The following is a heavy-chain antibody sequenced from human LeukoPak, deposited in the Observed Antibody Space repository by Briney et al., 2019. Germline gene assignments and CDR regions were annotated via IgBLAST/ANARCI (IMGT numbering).Heavy chain of an antibody. D-gene: IGHD3-3*01. CDR1: GGSISSYY. J-gene: IGHJ5*02. V-gene: IGHV4-4*07. Sequence: SETLSLTCTISGGSISSYYWSWIRQPAGKELEWIGRIYTSGSTNYNPSLKSRVTMSVDTSKNQFSLKLSSVTAADTAVYYCARSDYDFWSGYSGGFDPWGQGTLVTVSS. CDR3: ARSDYDFWSGYSGGFDP. CDR2: IYTSGST.